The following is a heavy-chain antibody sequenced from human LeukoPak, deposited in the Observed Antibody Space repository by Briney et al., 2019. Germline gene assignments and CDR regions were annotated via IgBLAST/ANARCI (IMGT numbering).Heavy chain of an antibody. Sequence: SQTLSLTCTVSGGSISSGDYYWSWIRQPPGKGLEWIVYISSSGRTYYKPSLKSRFTISMYTYKNQFSLKVSSVTAADTAVFYCARGQYGSGIAYWGQGTLVTVSS. J-gene: IGHJ4*02. CDR1: GGSISSGDYY. CDR2: ISSSGRT. V-gene: IGHV4-30-4*01. D-gene: IGHD3-10*01. CDR3: ARGQYGSGIAY.